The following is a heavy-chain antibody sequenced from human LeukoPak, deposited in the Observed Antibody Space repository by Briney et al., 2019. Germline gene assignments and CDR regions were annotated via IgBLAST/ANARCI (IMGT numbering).Heavy chain of an antibody. D-gene: IGHD2-2*01. V-gene: IGHV3-30*04. CDR1: GFTFSSYA. J-gene: IGHJ4*02. CDR3: AKDLQYLLLMGEIDY. CDR2: ISYDGSNK. Sequence: GRSLRLSCAASGFTFSSYAMHWGRQAPGQGLGWVAVISYDGSNKYSADSVKGRFTISRDNSKNTLYLQMNSLRAEDTAVYYCAKDLQYLLLMGEIDYWGQGTLVTVSS.